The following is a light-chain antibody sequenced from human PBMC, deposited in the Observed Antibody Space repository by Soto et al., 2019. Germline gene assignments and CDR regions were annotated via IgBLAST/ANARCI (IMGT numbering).Light chain of an antibody. Sequence: EIVMTQSPATLSLSPGERATLSCRASQGVSSNLSWYQQKPGQAPRLLIYGASTRATGIPSRCSGSGSGTEFTLTMSRLQSEDFAVYYRQQYNNWGTFGQGTKVEIK. CDR1: QGVSSN. V-gene: IGKV3-15*01. J-gene: IGKJ1*01. CDR2: GAS. CDR3: QQYNNWGT.